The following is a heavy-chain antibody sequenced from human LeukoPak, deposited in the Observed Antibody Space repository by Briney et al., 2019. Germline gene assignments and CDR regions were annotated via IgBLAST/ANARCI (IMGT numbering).Heavy chain of an antibody. CDR3: ARTAGGYSSGWYEDY. V-gene: IGHV5-51*01. CDR1: GYNFPTYW. J-gene: IGHJ4*02. CDR2: IYPGDSDT. D-gene: IGHD6-19*01. Sequence: GESLKIPCKGSGYNFPTYWIGWVRQMPGKGLEWMGIIYPGDSDTRYSPSFQGQVTISADKSISTAYLQWSSLKASDTAIYYCARTAGGYSSGWYEDYWGQGTLVTVSS.